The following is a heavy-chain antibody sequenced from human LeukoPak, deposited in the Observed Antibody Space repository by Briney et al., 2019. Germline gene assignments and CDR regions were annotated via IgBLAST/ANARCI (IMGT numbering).Heavy chain of an antibody. CDR3: AKDQEKYYYGSGSYHPSYYYYYGMDV. CDR1: GFTFSSYA. Sequence: RGSLRLSCAASGFTFSSYAMSWVRQAPGKGLEWVSAISGSGGSTYYADSVKGRFTISRDNFKNTLYLQMNSLRAEDTAVYYCAKDQEKYYYGSGSYHPSYYYYYGMDVWGQGTTVTVSS. CDR2: ISGSGGST. D-gene: IGHD3-10*01. J-gene: IGHJ6*02. V-gene: IGHV3-23*01.